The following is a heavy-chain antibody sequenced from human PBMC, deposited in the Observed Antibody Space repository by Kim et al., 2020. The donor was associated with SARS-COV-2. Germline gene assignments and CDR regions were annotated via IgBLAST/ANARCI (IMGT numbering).Heavy chain of an antibody. D-gene: IGHD3-3*01. J-gene: IGHJ4*02. Sequence: KFQGRVTMTRDTSISTAYMGLSRLRSDDTAVYYCARAGITIFGVVMMFDYWGQGTLVTVSS. CDR3: ARAGITIFGVVMMFDY. V-gene: IGHV1-2*02.